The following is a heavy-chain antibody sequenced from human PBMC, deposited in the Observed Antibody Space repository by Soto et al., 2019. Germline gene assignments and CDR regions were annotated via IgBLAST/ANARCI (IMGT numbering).Heavy chain of an antibody. CDR3: ARADYYNYWYFVF. D-gene: IGHD3-10*01. CDR2: IYYSGTT. Sequence: QVQLQESGPGLVKPSQTLSLTCTVSGGSISSGDYYWSWIRQPPGKGLEWIGYIYYSGTTYYNPSLKRRVTISVDTSKNQFSLKLSSVTAVETAVYYCARADYYNYWYFVFWGRYSMDTVSS. J-gene: IGHJ2*01. V-gene: IGHV4-30-4*01. CDR1: GGSISSGDYY.